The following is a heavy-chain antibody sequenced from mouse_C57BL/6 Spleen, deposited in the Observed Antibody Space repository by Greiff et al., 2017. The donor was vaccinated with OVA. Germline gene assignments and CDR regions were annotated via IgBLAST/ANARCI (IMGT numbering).Heavy chain of an antibody. D-gene: IGHD4-1*01. J-gene: IGHJ2*01. CDR3: TRARTGTAYYFDY. CDR2: ISSGGDYI. Sequence: EVKLVESGEGLVKPGGSLKLSCAASGFTFSSYAMSWVRQTPEKRLEWVAYISSGGDYIYYADTVKGRFTISRDNARNTLYLQMSSLKSEDTAMYYCTRARTGTAYYFDYWGQGTTLTVSS. CDR1: GFTFSSYA. V-gene: IGHV5-9-1*02.